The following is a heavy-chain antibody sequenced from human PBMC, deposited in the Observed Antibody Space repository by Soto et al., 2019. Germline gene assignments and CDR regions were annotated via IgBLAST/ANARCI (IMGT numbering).Heavy chain of an antibody. CDR2: ISGGGSTT. CDR1: GFRFSDHY. CDR3: AGDPYYYASVF. V-gene: IGHV3-11*01. J-gene: IGHJ4*02. Sequence: QVELVESGGGLVEPGGSLRLSCAASGFRFSDHYMTWIRQAPGKGLEWVSKISGGGSTTYYADSVKGRFTVSRDNAKNSLYLQMNSLRAECTAVYYCAGDPYYYASVFWGQGTLVTVSS. D-gene: IGHD3-10*01.